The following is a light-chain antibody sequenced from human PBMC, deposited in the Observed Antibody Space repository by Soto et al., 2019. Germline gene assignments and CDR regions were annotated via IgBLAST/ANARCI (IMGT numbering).Light chain of an antibody. CDR2: DVS. CDR3: CSYADSYTLV. V-gene: IGLV2-11*01. Sequence: QSALTQPRSVSGSPGQSVTISCTGINSDVGGYKYVSWYQQHPGKAPKLMIFDVSQRPSGVPDRFSGSKSGNTASLTISGLQAEDEDDYYCCSYADSYTLVFGGGTKLTVL. J-gene: IGLJ3*02. CDR1: NSDVGGYKY.